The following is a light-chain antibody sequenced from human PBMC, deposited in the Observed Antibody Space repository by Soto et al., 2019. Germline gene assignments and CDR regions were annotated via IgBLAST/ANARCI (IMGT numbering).Light chain of an antibody. Sequence: QSALAQPPSASGSPGQSVAISCTGTSSDDGGYDYVSWYPQHPGKAPKLRIYEFNKRPSGGPDRCSGSKAGNTAPLTVSGLQAEAEGAYDCSSCAGRSNGFGYGPKVTVL. CDR1: SSDDGGYDY. CDR2: EFN. V-gene: IGLV2-8*01. J-gene: IGLJ1*01. CDR3: SSCAGRSNG.